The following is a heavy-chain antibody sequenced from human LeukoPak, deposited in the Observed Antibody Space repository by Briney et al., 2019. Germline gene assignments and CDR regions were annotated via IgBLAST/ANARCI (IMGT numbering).Heavy chain of an antibody. D-gene: IGHD1-26*01. CDR3: ARGGASAIGYFDY. V-gene: IGHV1-2*02. Sequence: ASVKVSCKASGYTFTGYYLHWVRQAPGQGLDWMGWIKPDSGGTNYAQKLQGRVTMTTDTSTSTAYMELRSLRSDDTAVYYCARGGASAIGYFDYWGQGTLVTVSS. CDR1: GYTFTGYY. CDR2: IKPDSGGT. J-gene: IGHJ4*02.